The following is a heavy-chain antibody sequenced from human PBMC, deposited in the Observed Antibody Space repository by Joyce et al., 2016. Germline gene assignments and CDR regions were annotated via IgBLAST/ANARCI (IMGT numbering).Heavy chain of an antibody. V-gene: IGHV4-4*02. CDR1: GGSISSAHG. CDR3: ARNGAYSQDS. J-gene: IGHJ5*01. CDR2: IYLGGST. D-gene: IGHD5-12*01. Sequence: QVQLQESGPGLVKPSGTLSLTCAVSGGSISSAHGWSWVRQPPGKGLEWIGEIYLGGSTTYNPSLMSRVTISVDKSKNQLSLKMNSVTAADTAMYYCARNGAYSQDSWGQGTLVTVSS.